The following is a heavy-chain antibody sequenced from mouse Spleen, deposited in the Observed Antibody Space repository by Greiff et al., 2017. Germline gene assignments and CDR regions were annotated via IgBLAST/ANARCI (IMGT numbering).Heavy chain of an antibody. CDR2: ISTYYGDA. CDR1: GYTFTDYA. J-gene: IGHJ4*01. D-gene: IGHD2-14*01. Sequence: QVQLKQSGAELVRPGVSVKISCKGSGYTFTDYAMHWVKQSHAKSLEWIGVISTYYGDASYNQKFKGKATMTVDKSSSTAYMELARLTSEDSAIYYCALTGYDEYYAMDYWGQGTSVTVSS. V-gene: IGHV1S137*01. CDR3: ALTGYDEYYAMDY.